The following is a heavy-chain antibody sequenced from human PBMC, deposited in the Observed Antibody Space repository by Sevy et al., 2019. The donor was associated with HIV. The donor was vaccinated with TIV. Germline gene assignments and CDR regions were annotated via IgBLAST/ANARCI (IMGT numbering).Heavy chain of an antibody. CDR3: ARASHMITFGGVIVIDGIDY. Sequence: GGSLRLSCAASGLTFSNYAIHWVRQAPGKGLEWVAVISYDGSNKDYADSGKGRFAISRDNSKNTLYLQMNSLRVEDTAVYYCARASHMITFGGVIVIDGIDYWGQGTLVTVSS. D-gene: IGHD3-16*02. CDR2: ISYDGSNK. V-gene: IGHV3-30*09. J-gene: IGHJ4*02. CDR1: GLTFSNYA.